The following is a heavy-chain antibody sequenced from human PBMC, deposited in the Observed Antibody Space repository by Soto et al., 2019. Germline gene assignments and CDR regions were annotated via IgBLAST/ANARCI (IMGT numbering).Heavy chain of an antibody. D-gene: IGHD4-17*01. J-gene: IGHJ4*02. Sequence: QVQLQESGPGLVKPSETLSLTCTVSGGSISSYYWSWIRQPPGKGLEWIGYIYYSGSTNYNPSLKSRVTISVDTSKNQFSLKLSSVTAADTAVYYCARASQPYGDYEHFDYWGQGTLVTVSS. CDR2: IYYSGST. CDR3: ARASQPYGDYEHFDY. V-gene: IGHV4-59*01. CDR1: GGSISSYY.